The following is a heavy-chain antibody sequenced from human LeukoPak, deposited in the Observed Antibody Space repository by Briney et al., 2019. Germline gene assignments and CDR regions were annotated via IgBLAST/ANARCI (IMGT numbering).Heavy chain of an antibody. CDR3: ARYVILTSVWYFDL. V-gene: IGHV4-39*01. Sequence: SETLSLTCTVSDGSISSRSYYWGWIRQPPGKGLEWIGSIYYSGSTYYNPSLKSRVTISVDTSKNQFSLKLSSVTAADTAVYYCARYVILTSVWYFDLWGRGTLVTVSS. CDR1: DGSISSRSYY. D-gene: IGHD3-9*01. CDR2: IYYSGST. J-gene: IGHJ2*01.